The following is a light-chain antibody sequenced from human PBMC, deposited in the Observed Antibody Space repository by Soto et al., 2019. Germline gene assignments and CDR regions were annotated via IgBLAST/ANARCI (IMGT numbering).Light chain of an antibody. V-gene: IGLV2-14*01. J-gene: IGLJ1*01. CDR1: SSDVGGHNY. CDR2: EVS. Sequence: QSALTQPASVSGSPGQSITISCTGTSSDVGGHNYVSWSQQHPGKAPKLMIYEVSNRPSGVSNRFSGSKSGNTASLTISGLQAEDEADYYCSSYTTTNTYVFGTGTKLTVL. CDR3: SSYTTTNTYV.